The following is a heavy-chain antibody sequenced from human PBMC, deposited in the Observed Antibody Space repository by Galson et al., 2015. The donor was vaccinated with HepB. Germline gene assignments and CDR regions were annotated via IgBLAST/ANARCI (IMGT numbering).Heavy chain of an antibody. CDR2: ISYSGST. J-gene: IGHJ3*02. V-gene: IGHV4-59*01. CDR1: GASISTYY. D-gene: IGHD6-13*01. CDR3: ARGKYSSTWSADAFDI. Sequence: SETLSLTCTVSGASISTYYWSWIRQPPGKGLEWIGYISYSGSTNYNPSLKSRVTISVDTSKNQFSLKLSSVTAADTAMYYCARGKYSSTWSADAFDIWGQGTMVTVSS.